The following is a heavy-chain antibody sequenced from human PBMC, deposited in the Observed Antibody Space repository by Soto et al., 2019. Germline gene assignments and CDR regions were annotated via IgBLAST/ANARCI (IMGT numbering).Heavy chain of an antibody. CDR1: GGSISSGGYS. V-gene: IGHV4-30-2*01. Sequence: QLQLQESGSGLVKPSQTLSLTCVVSGGSISSGGYSWSWIRQPPGKGLEWIGYIFHSGTTYYNPSVKSRVTISVDRSKNQCSLKLSSVTAADTAVYYCARVGRGGILDRYYGMDVWGQGTTVTVSS. CDR2: IFHSGTT. J-gene: IGHJ6*02. CDR3: ARVGRGGILDRYYGMDV. D-gene: IGHD2-15*01.